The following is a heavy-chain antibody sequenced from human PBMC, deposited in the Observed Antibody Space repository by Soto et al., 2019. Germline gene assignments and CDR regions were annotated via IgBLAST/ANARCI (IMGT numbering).Heavy chain of an antibody. CDR2: ISGSGGST. D-gene: IGHD3-22*01. J-gene: IGHJ4*02. CDR3: AKDIRLHYYVSSGYHVY. V-gene: IGHV3-23*01. CDR1: GFTFSSYA. Sequence: EVQLLESGGGLVQPGGSLRLSCAASGFTFSSYAMSWVRQAPGKGLEWVSAISGSGGSTYYADSVKGRFSISRDNSKNTLYLQMNSLRAEDTAVYYCAKDIRLHYYVSSGYHVYWGQGTLVTVSS.